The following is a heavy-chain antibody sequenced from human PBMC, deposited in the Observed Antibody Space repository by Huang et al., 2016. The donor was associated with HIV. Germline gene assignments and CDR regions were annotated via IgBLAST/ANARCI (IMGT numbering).Heavy chain of an antibody. D-gene: IGHD2-21*02. CDR1: GGSLSDYY. CDR3: ARPRMTATSSDSTWSFFDS. V-gene: IGHV4-34*02. CDR2: VNHRGLS. J-gene: IGHJ4*02. Sequence: QVQLQQWGAGLLKPSGVLSLKCAVYGGSLSDYYWTWIRQSPGKGLEWIGEVNHRGLSTYNPSRRSRVTMSVDMSKNQFSLNVTSLTVADTAVYYCARPRMTATSSDSTWSFFDSWGQGTLVIVSS.